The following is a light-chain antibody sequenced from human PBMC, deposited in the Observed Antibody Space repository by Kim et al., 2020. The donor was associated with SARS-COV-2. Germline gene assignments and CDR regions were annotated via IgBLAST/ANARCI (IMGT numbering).Light chain of an antibody. CDR1: QSVSSD. V-gene: IGKV3-15*01. CDR3: QQYNAWPPRFT. CDR2: GAS. J-gene: IGKJ2*01. Sequence: SPWERATLSCRASQSVSSDLAWYQQKPGQAPRLLVYGASTRATGIPARFSGSGAGTEFTLTISSLQSEDFAVYYCQQYNAWPPRFTFGQGTKLEI.